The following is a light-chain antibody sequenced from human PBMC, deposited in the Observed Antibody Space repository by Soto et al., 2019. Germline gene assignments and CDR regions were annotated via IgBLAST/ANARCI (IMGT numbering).Light chain of an antibody. CDR1: HSVSSN. J-gene: IGKJ1*01. Sequence: EMVMTQSPGTLSVSPGERATLSCRASHSVSSNLAWYQQKPGQAPRLLIYGASTRATGIPDRFSGSGSGTEFTLTISSLQSEDFAVYYCQQYNNWPRTFGQGTKVDIK. CDR2: GAS. CDR3: QQYNNWPRT. V-gene: IGKV3-15*01.